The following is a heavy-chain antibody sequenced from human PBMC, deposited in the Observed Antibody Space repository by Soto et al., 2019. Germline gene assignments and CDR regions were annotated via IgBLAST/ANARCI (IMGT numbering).Heavy chain of an antibody. V-gene: IGHV4-61*01. J-gene: IGHJ4*02. Sequence: QVQLQESGPGLVKPSETLSLTCTVSGACIGSGTYYCRWIRQPPGKGLEWIGHFYYSGSTNYNPSLKSRVTISLDTSKTQFSLKLTSLTAADTAIYYCATSTGWPGFDYWGRGTLVTVSS. D-gene: IGHD6-19*01. CDR3: ATSTGWPGFDY. CDR2: FYYSGST. CDR1: GACIGSGTYY.